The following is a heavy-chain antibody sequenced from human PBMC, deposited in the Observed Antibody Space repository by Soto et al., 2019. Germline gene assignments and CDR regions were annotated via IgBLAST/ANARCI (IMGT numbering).Heavy chain of an antibody. CDR1: CSTFTGYY. D-gene: IGHD3-22*01. V-gene: IGHV1-2*02. Sequence: ASVQVSCQASCSTFTGYYMNWVRQAPGQGLEWMGCSNPNSGGTNYAQKFQGSVTMTRHTSITTAYMELSRLRSDDTAVYSCARAPAWYYYDSIGYYLDEYYFDYWGQGTLVTVSS. CDR3: ARAPAWYYYDSIGYYLDEYYFDY. J-gene: IGHJ4*02. CDR2: SNPNSGGT.